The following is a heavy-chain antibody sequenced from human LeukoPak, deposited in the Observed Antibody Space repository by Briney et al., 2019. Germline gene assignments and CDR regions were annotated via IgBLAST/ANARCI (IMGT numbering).Heavy chain of an antibody. CDR3: ARVDNRNRPDY. Sequence: SETLSLTCTVSGGSVSSGSSYWSWIRQPPGKGLEWIGYIYYSGTTNYNPSLKSRVTISLDTSKNQFSLKLSSVTAADTAVYYCARVDNRNRPDYWGQGTLVTVSS. D-gene: IGHD1-14*01. CDR1: GGSVSSGSSY. J-gene: IGHJ4*02. CDR2: IYYSGTT. V-gene: IGHV4-61*01.